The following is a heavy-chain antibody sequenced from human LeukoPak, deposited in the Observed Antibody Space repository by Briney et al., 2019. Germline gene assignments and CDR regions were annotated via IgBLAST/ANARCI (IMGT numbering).Heavy chain of an antibody. CDR2: IKQDVNEK. D-gene: IGHD3-3*01. V-gene: IGHV3-7*04. CDR3: ARVYYASWSGQPLSQHWLDP. Sequence: GGSLRLSCAASGFTFNSYWMSWVRRAPGKGLEWVADIKQDVNEKYYVDSVKGRFTISGDDAKNSLYLQMNGLRVEDTAIYYCARVYYASWSGQPLSQHWLDPWGQGTLVTVSS. J-gene: IGHJ5*02. CDR1: GFTFNSYW.